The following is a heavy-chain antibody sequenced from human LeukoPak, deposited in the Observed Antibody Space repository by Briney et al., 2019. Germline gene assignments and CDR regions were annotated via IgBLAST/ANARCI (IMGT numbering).Heavy chain of an antibody. CDR2: ISSSSSYI. Sequence: GGSLRLSCAASGFTFSSYSMNWVRQAPGKGLEWVSSISSSSSYIYYADSVKGRFTISRDNAKNSLYLQMNSLRAEDTAVYYCARDGTYGDYEGIIDYWGQGTLVTVSS. CDR1: GFTFSSYS. J-gene: IGHJ4*02. V-gene: IGHV3-21*01. D-gene: IGHD4-17*01. CDR3: ARDGTYGDYEGIIDY.